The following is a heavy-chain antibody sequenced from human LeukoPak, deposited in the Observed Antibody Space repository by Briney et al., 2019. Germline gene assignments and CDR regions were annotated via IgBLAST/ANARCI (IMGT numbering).Heavy chain of an antibody. CDR3: AKGFYGSGSPTPSSFDP. Sequence: GGTLRLSCAASGITFSSYGMSWVRQAPGKGLEWVSSISSTGGTTYYADSVKGRFTISRDNSKNTLYLQMNSLRAEDTAIYYCAKGFYGSGSPTPSSFDPWGQGTLVTVSS. J-gene: IGHJ5*02. CDR1: GITFSSYG. V-gene: IGHV3-23*01. CDR2: ISSTGGTT. D-gene: IGHD3-10*01.